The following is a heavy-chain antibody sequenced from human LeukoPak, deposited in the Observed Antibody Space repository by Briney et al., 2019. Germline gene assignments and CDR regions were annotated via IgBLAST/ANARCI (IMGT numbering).Heavy chain of an antibody. V-gene: IGHV4-39*07. Sequence: SETLSLTCTVSGGSISSSSYYWGWIRQPPGKGLEWIGSIYYSGSTNYNPSLKSRVTMSVDTSKNQFSLKLSSVTAADTAVYYCARDEVGYYYYMDVWGKGTTVTVSS. CDR2: IYYSGST. J-gene: IGHJ6*03. CDR3: ARDEVGYYYYMDV. D-gene: IGHD2-15*01. CDR1: GGSISSSSYY.